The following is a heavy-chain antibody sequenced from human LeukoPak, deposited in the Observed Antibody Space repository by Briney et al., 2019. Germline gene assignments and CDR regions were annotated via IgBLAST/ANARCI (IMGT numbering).Heavy chain of an antibody. J-gene: IGHJ4*02. CDR3: ARGGGGSGWSHRYYSDY. V-gene: IGHV4-61*01. CDR1: GGSVSSGSYY. D-gene: IGHD6-19*01. CDR2: IYYSGST. Sequence: SETLSLTCTVSGGSVSSGSYYWSWIRQPPGKGLEWIGDIYYSGSTNYNPSLKSRVTISVDTSKNQFSLKLSSVTPADTAVYYCARGGGGSGWSHRYYSDYWGQGTLVTVPS.